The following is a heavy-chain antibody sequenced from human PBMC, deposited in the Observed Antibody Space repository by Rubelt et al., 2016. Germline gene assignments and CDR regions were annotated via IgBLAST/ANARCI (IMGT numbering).Heavy chain of an antibody. Sequence: QVQLQQWGAGLLKPSETLSLTCAVYGGSFSGYYWSWIRQPPGKGLEWIGEINHSGSTNYNPSLKSRVTISVDTSKKQFSLKLSSVTAADTAVYYCARDSGSRIFDYWGQGTLVTVSS. D-gene: IGHD2/OR15-2a*01. V-gene: IGHV4-34*01. CDR1: GGSFSGYY. J-gene: IGHJ4*02. CDR3: ARDSGSRIFDY. CDR2: INHSGST.